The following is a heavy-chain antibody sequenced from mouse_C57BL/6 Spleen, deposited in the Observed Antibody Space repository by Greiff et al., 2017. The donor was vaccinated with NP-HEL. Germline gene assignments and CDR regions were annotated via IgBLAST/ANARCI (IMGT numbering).Heavy chain of an antibody. CDR3: ARRAPLTDYGSSYWYFDV. D-gene: IGHD1-1*01. CDR1: GFSLSTSGMG. CDR2: IYWDDDK. V-gene: IGHV8-12*01. Sequence: QVTLKESGPGILQSSQTLSLTCSFSGFSLSTSGMGVSWIRQPSGKGLEWLAHIYWDDDKRYTPSLKSRLTISKDTSRNQVFLKITSVDTADTATYYCARRAPLTDYGSSYWYFDVWGTGTTVTVSS. J-gene: IGHJ1*03.